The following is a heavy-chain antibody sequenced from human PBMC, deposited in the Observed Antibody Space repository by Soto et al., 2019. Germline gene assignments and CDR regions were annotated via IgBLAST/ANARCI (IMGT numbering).Heavy chain of an antibody. CDR1: GYTFTSYY. Sequence: GASVKVSCKASGYTFTSYYMHWVRQAPGQGLEWVGKINPNTGSTDCAQMFQGRVSVTRDTSTRTVYMELSSLTSDDTALYYCTLDSSGFDMNYCDYWGQGTLVTVSS. D-gene: IGHD6-19*01. CDR2: INPNTGST. J-gene: IGHJ4*02. CDR3: TLDSSGFDMNYCDY. V-gene: IGHV1-46*01.